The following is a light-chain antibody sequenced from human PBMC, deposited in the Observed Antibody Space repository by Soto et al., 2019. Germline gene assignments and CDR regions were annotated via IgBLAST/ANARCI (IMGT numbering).Light chain of an antibody. CDR3: EHDHRSGEVA. J-gene: IGKJ1*01. Sequence: SLGTLSVNLEERASLYCRASQSVSSNLAWYQQKPGQAPSLLIYGAFTRATGIPARFSGSGSGTDLNLTISRLQPYCFAVYSYEHDHRSGEVAVARGTKV. CDR1: QSVSSN. CDR2: GAF. V-gene: IGKV3-15*01.